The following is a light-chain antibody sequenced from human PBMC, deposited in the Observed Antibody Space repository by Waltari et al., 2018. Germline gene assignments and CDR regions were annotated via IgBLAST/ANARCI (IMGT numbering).Light chain of an antibody. CDR3: QHYGSSPPFT. CDR1: QNICNTY. J-gene: IGKJ5*01. Sequence: IVLTQSPATLSVSPGTRATLSCRASQNICNTYLAWYQQKPGQAPSILIRATSRRAAGVPLRFSGSGSGTDFTLTISGLEPEDLAVFYCQHYGSSPPFTFGQGTRLDI. CDR2: ATS. V-gene: IGKV3-20*01.